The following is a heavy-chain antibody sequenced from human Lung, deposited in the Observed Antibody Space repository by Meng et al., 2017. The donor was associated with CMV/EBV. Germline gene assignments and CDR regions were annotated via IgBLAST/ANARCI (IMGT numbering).Heavy chain of an antibody. D-gene: IGHD5-18*01. V-gene: IGHV3-21*01. Sequence: GGSLRLSCAASGFTFSSYSMNWVRQAPGKGLEWVSSISSSSSYIYYADSVKGRFTISRDNAKNSLYLQMNSLRAEDTAVYYCARDNSYGDEYYFDYWGHGTLVTVSS. CDR1: GFTFSSYS. CDR3: ARDNSYGDEYYFDY. J-gene: IGHJ4*01. CDR2: ISSSSSYI.